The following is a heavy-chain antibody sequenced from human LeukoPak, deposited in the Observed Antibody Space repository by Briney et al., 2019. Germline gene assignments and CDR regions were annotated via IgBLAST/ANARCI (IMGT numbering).Heavy chain of an antibody. V-gene: IGHV4-31*03. J-gene: IGHJ5*02. CDR3: ARVNYYYDSSGYSNWFDP. Sequence: PSETLPLTCTVSGGSISSGGYYWSWIRQHPGKGLEWIGYIYYSGSTYYNPSLKSRVTISVDTSKNQFSLKLSSVTAADTAVYYCARVNYYYDSSGYSNWFDPWGQGTLVTVSS. CDR1: GGSISSGGYY. D-gene: IGHD3-22*01. CDR2: IYYSGST.